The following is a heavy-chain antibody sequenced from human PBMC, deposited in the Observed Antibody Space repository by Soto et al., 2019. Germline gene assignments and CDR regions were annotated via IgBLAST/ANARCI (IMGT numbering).Heavy chain of an antibody. CDR2: ITGSGSDT. Sequence: GGSLRLSCAASGFTFNNYAMGWFRQAPGKGLEWVSAITGSGSDTYYVDSVKGRFTISRDNSKNTLYLQMNSLRTEDTAVFYCAKLGSSSWSPHYYFDYWGQGTLVTVSS. V-gene: IGHV3-23*01. CDR3: AKLGSSSWSPHYYFDY. CDR1: GFTFNNYA. J-gene: IGHJ4*02. D-gene: IGHD2-2*01.